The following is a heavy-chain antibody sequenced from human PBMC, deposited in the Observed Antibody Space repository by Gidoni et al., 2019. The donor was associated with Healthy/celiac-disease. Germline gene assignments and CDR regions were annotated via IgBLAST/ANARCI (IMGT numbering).Heavy chain of an antibody. V-gene: IGHV4-30-4*01. J-gene: IGHJ4*02. CDR2: IYYSGST. D-gene: IGHD6-13*01. CDR1: GGSISSGDYY. CDR3: ARDRDSSLGLRYFDY. Sequence: QVQLQESGPALVQPSQTLSLTCTVSGGSISSGDYYWSWIRQPPGKGLEWIGYIYYSGSTYYNPSLKSRVTISVDTSKNQFSLKLSSVTAADTAVYYCARDRDSSLGLRYFDYWGQGNLVTVSS.